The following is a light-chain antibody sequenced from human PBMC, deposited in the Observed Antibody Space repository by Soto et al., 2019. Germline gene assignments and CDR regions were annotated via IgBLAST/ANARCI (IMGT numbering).Light chain of an antibody. CDR3: ISYTSASTLV. V-gene: IGLV2-14*01. CDR1: SSDVGGYKY. CDR2: EVT. Sequence: QSALTQPASVSGSPGQSITISCTGTSSDVGGYKYVSWYQQHPGKAPKLIVYEVTNRPPGVSNRFSGSKSGNTASLTISGLQAEDEADYYCISYTSASTLVFGGGTKLTVL. J-gene: IGLJ3*02.